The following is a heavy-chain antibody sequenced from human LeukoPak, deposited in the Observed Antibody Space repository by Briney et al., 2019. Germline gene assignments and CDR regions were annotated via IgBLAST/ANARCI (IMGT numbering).Heavy chain of an antibody. Sequence: GGSLRLSCAASGFTFSDYYMSWIRQAPGKGLEWVSYISSSSSYTNYADSVKGRFTISRDNAKNSLYLQMNSLRAEDTAVYYCARLTRLGGGSCPTHDYWGQGTLVTVSS. CDR2: ISSSSSYT. V-gene: IGHV3-11*06. CDR3: ARLTRLGGGSCPTHDY. CDR1: GFTFSDYY. J-gene: IGHJ4*02. D-gene: IGHD2-15*01.